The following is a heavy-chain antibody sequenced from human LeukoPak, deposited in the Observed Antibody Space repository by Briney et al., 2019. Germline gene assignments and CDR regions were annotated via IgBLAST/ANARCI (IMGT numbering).Heavy chain of an antibody. CDR2: VDYTSANV. J-gene: IGHJ4*02. CDR1: GFTFSTCS. CDR3: VRDFWVFGPAVTEHY. D-gene: IGHD3-3*01. V-gene: IGHV3-48*01. Sequence: PGGSLRLSCEASGFTFSTCSMNWVRQAPGKGLEWISYVDYTSANVAYADSVEGRFTGSRDNARNLLYLQMNSLRVEDTAVYYCVRDFWVFGPAVTEHYWGQGTLVTVSS.